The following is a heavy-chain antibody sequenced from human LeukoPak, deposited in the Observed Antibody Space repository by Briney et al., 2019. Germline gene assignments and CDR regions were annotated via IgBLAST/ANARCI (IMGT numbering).Heavy chain of an antibody. Sequence: PGGSLRLSCTASGFTFSSYGMNWVRQAPGKGLEWVSFISSDASITYYADSVKGRFTISRDNAKNLLYLQMNSLRAEDTAVYFCARDNPAWLLYYFDYWGPGTLVTVSS. V-gene: IGHV3-48*01. CDR3: ARDNPAWLLYYFDY. CDR2: ISSDASIT. D-gene: IGHD3-9*01. CDR1: GFTFSSYG. J-gene: IGHJ4*02.